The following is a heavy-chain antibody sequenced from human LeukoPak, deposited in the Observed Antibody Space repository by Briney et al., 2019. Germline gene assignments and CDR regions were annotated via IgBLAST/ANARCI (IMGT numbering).Heavy chain of an antibody. CDR2: ISGSGGST. D-gene: IGHD6-6*01. Sequence: GGSLRLSCAASGFTFSSYAMHWVPQAPGKGLEWVSAISGSGGSTYYADAVKGRFTISRDNSKNTLYLQMNSLRAEDTAVYYCAKQLRYYYYYYGMDVGGQRTTVTVSS. V-gene: IGHV3-23*01. CDR3: AKQLRYYYYYYGMDV. J-gene: IGHJ6*01. CDR1: GFTFSSYA.